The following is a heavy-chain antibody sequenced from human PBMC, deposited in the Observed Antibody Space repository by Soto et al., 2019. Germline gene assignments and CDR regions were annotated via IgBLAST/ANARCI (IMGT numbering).Heavy chain of an antibody. CDR1: GGTFSSYA. Sequence: GASVKVSCKASGGTFSSYAISWVRQAPGQGLEWMGGIIPIFGTANYAQKIQGRVTITADESTSTAYMELSSLRSEDTAVYYCARDTGGYYYGMDVWGQGTAVTVSS. CDR3: ARDTGGYYYGMDV. CDR2: IIPIFGTA. V-gene: IGHV1-69*13. J-gene: IGHJ6*02. D-gene: IGHD4-17*01.